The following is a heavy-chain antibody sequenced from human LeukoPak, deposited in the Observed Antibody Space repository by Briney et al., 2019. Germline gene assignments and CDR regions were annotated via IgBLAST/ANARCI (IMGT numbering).Heavy chain of an antibody. Sequence: PGGSPRLSCAASGFTFSSYAMSWVRQAPGKGLEWVSAISGSGGSTHYADSVKGRFTISRDNSKNTLYLQMNSLRAEDTAVYYCAKTQQLVLSGLYGMDVWGQGTTVTVSS. D-gene: IGHD6-13*01. CDR2: ISGSGGST. CDR3: AKTQQLVLSGLYGMDV. CDR1: GFTFSSYA. J-gene: IGHJ6*02. V-gene: IGHV3-23*01.